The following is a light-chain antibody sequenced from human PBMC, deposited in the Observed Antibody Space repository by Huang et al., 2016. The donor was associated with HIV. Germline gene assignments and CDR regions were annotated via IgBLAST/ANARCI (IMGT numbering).Light chain of an antibody. CDR3: QQYDSPPWT. V-gene: IGKV1-33*01. CDR2: DAS. Sequence: DIQMTQSPSSLSASVGDRITITCQATQDIRNQLNWYKQEPGKAPKVLIYDASNLEAGVPSRFSGSGSGTDFTFTISSLQPEDIATYYCQQYDSPPWTFGQGTKVEIK. CDR1: QDIRNQ. J-gene: IGKJ1*01.